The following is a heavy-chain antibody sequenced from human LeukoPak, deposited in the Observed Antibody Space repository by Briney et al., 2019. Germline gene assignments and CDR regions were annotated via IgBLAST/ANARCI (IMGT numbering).Heavy chain of an antibody. CDR3: ARDNMRGYYDSSGYSYYFDY. Sequence: SETLSLTCTVSGGSISSYYWSWIRQPAGKGLEWIGRIYTSGSTNYNPSLKSRVTISFDTSKNQFSLKLSSVTAADTAVYYCARDNMRGYYDSSGYSYYFDYWGQGTLVTVSS. J-gene: IGHJ4*02. CDR1: GGSISSYY. CDR2: IYTSGST. V-gene: IGHV4-4*07. D-gene: IGHD3-22*01.